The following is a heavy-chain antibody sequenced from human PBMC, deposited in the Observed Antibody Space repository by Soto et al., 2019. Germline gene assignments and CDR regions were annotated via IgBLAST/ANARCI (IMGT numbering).Heavy chain of an antibody. Sequence: QVQLGQSGAEVKKPGASVTVSCKASGYRFSDYYLHWVRQAPGQGPEWMGWMNPNSGDTKYAQKFKGRVTMTRDTSVRTAFMELNWLKSDDTAVYYCARESGGATTTLDYYYFYMDVWGIGTTVTVSS. J-gene: IGHJ6*03. CDR1: GYRFSDYY. CDR2: MNPNSGDT. V-gene: IGHV1-2*02. D-gene: IGHD5-12*01. CDR3: ARESGGATTTLDYYYFYMDV.